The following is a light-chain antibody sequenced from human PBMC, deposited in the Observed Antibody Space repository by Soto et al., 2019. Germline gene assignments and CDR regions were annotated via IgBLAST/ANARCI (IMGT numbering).Light chain of an antibody. CDR3: QQYGSSIQT. Sequence: EIVLTQSPGTLSLSPVERATLSFRASQSVSSSYLAWYQRRPGQPPNLLIFGASHRAPDIPDRFSGSGSGTDFTLTISRLEPEDFAVYYCQQYGSSIQTFGQGTKVDIK. CDR2: GAS. CDR1: QSVSSSY. V-gene: IGKV3-20*01. J-gene: IGKJ1*01.